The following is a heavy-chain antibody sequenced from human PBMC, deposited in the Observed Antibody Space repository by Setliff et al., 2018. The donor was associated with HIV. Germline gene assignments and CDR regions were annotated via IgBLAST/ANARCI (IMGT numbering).Heavy chain of an antibody. CDR1: GGSISKYF. V-gene: IGHV4-4*07. J-gene: IGHJ5*02. Sequence: ETLSLTCTVSGGSISKYFWSWIRQSAEKGLEWIGRIYSSGSTNQNPSLKSRVSMSVDTSKSQFSLNLSSVTAADTAVYYCARSLDYSGSGSYYVGWFDLWGQGIPVTVS. CDR3: ARSLDYSGSGSYYVGWFDL. D-gene: IGHD3-10*01. CDR2: IYSSGST.